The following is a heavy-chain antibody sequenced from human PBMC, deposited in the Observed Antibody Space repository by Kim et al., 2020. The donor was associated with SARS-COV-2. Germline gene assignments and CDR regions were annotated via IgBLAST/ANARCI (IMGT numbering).Heavy chain of an antibody. CDR1: GFTLTTYG. J-gene: IGHJ1*01. CDR3: ARRSHDSTGFFEYFLY. CDR2: ISGYNPNT. Sequence: ASVKVSCKASGFTLTTYGISWVRQAPGQGLEWMGWISGYNPNTNYAQKFQGRVTMTTDTSTSTAYMELRSLRSDDTAVYYCARRSHDSTGFFEYFLYWGQGTLVTVSS. V-gene: IGHV1-18*01. D-gene: IGHD3-22*01.